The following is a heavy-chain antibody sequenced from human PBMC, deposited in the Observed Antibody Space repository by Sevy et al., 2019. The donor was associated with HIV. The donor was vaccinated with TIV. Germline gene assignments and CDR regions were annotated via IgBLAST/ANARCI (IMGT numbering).Heavy chain of an antibody. D-gene: IGHD3-3*01. Sequence: GGSLRLSCAASGFTFSSYGMHWVRQAPGKGLEWVAVISYDGSNKYYADSVKGRFTISRDNSKNTLYLQMNSLRAEDTAVYYCAKDLKEVVKSGFLEWLPNPLDYWGQGTLVTVSS. CDR1: GFTFSSYG. CDR3: AKDLKEVVKSGFLEWLPNPLDY. V-gene: IGHV3-30*18. CDR2: ISYDGSNK. J-gene: IGHJ4*02.